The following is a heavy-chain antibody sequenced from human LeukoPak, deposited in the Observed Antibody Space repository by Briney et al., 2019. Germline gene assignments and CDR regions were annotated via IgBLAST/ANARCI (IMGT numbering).Heavy chain of an antibody. Sequence: PGGSLRFSCAASGFTFSSYAMSWVRQAPGRGLEWVSAISGSGGSTYYADSVKGRFTISRDNSKNTLYLQMNSLRAEDTAVYYCAKDGYSSRPYYFDYWGQGTLVTVPS. D-gene: IGHD6-13*01. V-gene: IGHV3-23*01. CDR3: AKDGYSSRPYYFDY. J-gene: IGHJ4*02. CDR1: GFTFSSYA. CDR2: ISGSGGST.